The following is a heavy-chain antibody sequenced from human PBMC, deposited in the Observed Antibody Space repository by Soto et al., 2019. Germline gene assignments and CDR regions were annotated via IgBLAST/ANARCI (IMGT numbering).Heavy chain of an antibody. J-gene: IGHJ5*02. D-gene: IGHD1-26*01. CDR3: ASRRSRGRALLFDP. CDR1: GGSISSSSYY. V-gene: IGHV4-39*01. CDR2: IYYSGST. Sequence: PSETLSVTCTVSGGSISSSSYYWGWIRQPPGKGLEWIGSIYYSGSTYYNPSLKSRVTISVDTSKNQFSLKLSSVTAADTAVYYCASRRSRGRALLFDPWGQGTLVTVSS.